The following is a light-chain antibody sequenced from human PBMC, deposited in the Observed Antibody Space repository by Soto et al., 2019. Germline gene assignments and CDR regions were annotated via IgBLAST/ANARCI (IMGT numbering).Light chain of an antibody. CDR3: SSFRSSSTSYV. CDR1: SSDIGDSNY. J-gene: IGLJ1*01. V-gene: IGLV2-14*03. CDR2: DVS. Sequence: SAPTQPSSLSGSPGQSITLSRPGTSSDIGDSNYVSWYQQHPGKAPKLVIYDVSNRPSGVSNRFSGSKSANTASLTISGLQAEDEADYYCSSFRSSSTSYVFGTGTKVNVL.